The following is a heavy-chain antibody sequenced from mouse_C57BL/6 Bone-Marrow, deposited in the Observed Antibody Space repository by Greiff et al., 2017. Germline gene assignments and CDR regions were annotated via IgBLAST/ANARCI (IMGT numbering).Heavy chain of an antibody. CDR3: ARVMGPWFAY. Sequence: DVKLVESGGGLVKPGGSLKLSCAASGFTFSSYAMSWVRQTPEQRLEWVATISDGGSYTYYPDNVKGRFTMSRDTAKNNLYLQMSHLKSEDTAMYYCARVMGPWFAYWGQGTLVTVAA. CDR1: GFTFSSYA. D-gene: IGHD2-3*01. V-gene: IGHV5-4*03. CDR2: ISDGGSYT. J-gene: IGHJ3*01.